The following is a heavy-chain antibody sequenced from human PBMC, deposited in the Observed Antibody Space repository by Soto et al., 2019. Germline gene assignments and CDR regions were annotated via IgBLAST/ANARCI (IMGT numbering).Heavy chain of an antibody. V-gene: IGHV3-23*01. Sequence: GSLRLSCAASGFTFNRQDMGWVRQAPGMGLEWVSGISASGDDTQYADSVKGRFTISRDNSQNMLYLQMSSLRVEDTAVYYCAKDAPRPNGWYYFDYWGHGALVTVSS. D-gene: IGHD6-19*01. CDR3: AKDAPRPNGWYYFDY. J-gene: IGHJ4*01. CDR2: ISASGDDT. CDR1: GFTFNRQD.